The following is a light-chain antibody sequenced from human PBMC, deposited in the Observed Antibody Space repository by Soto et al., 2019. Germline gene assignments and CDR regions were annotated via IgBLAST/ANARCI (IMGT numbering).Light chain of an antibody. J-gene: IGLJ1*01. CDR2: SNN. V-gene: IGLV1-44*01. Sequence: QSVLTQPPSSSGTPGQRVTISCSGSSSNIGSNTVNWYQQLPVTAPKLLIYSNNQRPSGVPDRFSGSKSGTSASLAISGLQSEDEADYYCAAWDDSLNGYVFRTGTKVNV. CDR1: SSNIGSNT. CDR3: AAWDDSLNGYV.